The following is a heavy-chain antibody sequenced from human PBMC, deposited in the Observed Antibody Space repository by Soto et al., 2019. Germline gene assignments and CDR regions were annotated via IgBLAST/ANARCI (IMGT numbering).Heavy chain of an antibody. J-gene: IGHJ6*02. CDR3: ARDRWLRSPAYYYGMDV. D-gene: IGHD5-12*01. CDR2: IYTSGST. CDR1: GGSISSYY. V-gene: IGHV4-4*07. Sequence: SETLSLTCTVSGGSISSYYWSWIRQPAGKGLEWIGRIYTSGSTNYNPSLKSRVTMSVDTSKNQFSLKLSSVTAADTAVYYCARDRWLRSPAYYYGMDVWGQGTTVTVSS.